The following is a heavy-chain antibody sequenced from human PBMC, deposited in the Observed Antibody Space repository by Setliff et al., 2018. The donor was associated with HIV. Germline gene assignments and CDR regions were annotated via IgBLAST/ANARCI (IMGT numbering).Heavy chain of an antibody. CDR2: ISPYNGDT. CDR1: GYTFNTYG. CDR3: VRGVTRDSSSSGAFDY. V-gene: IGHV1-18*01. Sequence: ASVKVSCKASGYTFNTYGISWVRQAPGQGLEWMGWISPYNGDTRYAQSLQGRVTLTTDTSTNTAYMEMRTLRSDDTAVYYCVRGVTRDSSSSGAFDYWGQGTLVTVSS. J-gene: IGHJ4*02. D-gene: IGHD6-6*01.